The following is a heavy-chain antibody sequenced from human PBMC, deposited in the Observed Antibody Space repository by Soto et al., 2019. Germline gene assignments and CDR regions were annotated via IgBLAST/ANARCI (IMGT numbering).Heavy chain of an antibody. CDR3: ARDGGSTPVVYFQH. Sequence: QVQLQESGPGLVRPSQTLSLTCTVSGGSIRSGGYYWTWIRQHPRKGLEWIGYIYNTGRTYYNPSLKSRVTISVDTSENQFSLSLTSVTAADTAVYYCARDGGSTPVVYFQHWGQGTQVSVSS. CDR1: GGSIRSGGYY. J-gene: IGHJ1*01. V-gene: IGHV4-31*03. CDR2: IYNTGRT. D-gene: IGHD2-21*01.